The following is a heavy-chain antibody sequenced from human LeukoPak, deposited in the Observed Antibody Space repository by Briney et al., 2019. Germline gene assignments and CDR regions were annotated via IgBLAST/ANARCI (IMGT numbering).Heavy chain of an antibody. CDR3: VKDRGTVAGFDY. CDR2: INTGGNSI. CDR1: GFTFSNHW. Sequence: GGSLRLSCAASGFTFSNHWMHWVRQVPGKGLVWVSRINTGGNSIAYADSVKGRFTISRDNAKNTLYLQMNSLRVEDTALYYCVKDRGTVAGFDYWGQGTLVTVSS. J-gene: IGHJ4*02. V-gene: IGHV3-74*01. D-gene: IGHD6-13*01.